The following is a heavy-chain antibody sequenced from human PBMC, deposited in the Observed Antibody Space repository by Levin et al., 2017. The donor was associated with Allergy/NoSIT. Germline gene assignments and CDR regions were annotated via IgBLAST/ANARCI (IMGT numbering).Heavy chain of an antibody. J-gene: IGHJ4*02. CDR2: IYSGGST. V-gene: IGHV3-53*01. D-gene: IGHD6-13*01. CDR1: GFTVSSNY. CDR3: ARVRRGSNSSSWYNSYFDY. Sequence: SCAASGFTVSSNYMSWVRQAPGKGLEWVSVIYSGGSTYYADSVKGRFTISRDNSKNTLYLQMNSLRAEDTAVYYCARVRRGSNSSSWYNSYFDYWGQGSLVTVSS.